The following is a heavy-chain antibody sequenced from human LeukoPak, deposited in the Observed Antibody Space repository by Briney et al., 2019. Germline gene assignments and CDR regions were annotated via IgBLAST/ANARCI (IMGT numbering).Heavy chain of an antibody. CDR3: ARELAGNHFDY. Sequence: ASVRVSCKASGYTFTGYYMHWVRQAPGQGLEWMGWINPNSGGTNYAQKFQGRVTMTRDTSISTAYMELSRLRSDDTAVYYWARELAGNHFDYWGQGTLVTVSS. J-gene: IGHJ4*02. D-gene: IGHD6-19*01. CDR2: INPNSGGT. CDR1: GYTFTGYY. V-gene: IGHV1-2*02.